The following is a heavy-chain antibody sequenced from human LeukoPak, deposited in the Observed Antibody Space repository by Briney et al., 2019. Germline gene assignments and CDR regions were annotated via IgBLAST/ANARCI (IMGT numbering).Heavy chain of an antibody. CDR3: AKGGMLYYYMDV. D-gene: IGHD2-8*01. CDR2: ISSSGSTI. CDR1: GFTFSDHY. J-gene: IGHJ6*03. Sequence: PGGSLRLSCAASGFTFSDHYMSWIRQAPGKGLEWVSYISSSGSTIYYADSVKGRFTISRDNAKNSLYLQMNSLRAEDTALYYCAKGGMLYYYMDVWGKGTTVTISS. V-gene: IGHV3-11*01.